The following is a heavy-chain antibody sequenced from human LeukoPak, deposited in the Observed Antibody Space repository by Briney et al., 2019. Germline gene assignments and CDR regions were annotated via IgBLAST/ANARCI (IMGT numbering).Heavy chain of an antibody. CDR2: MNPNSGNT. CDR1: GYTFTSYD. D-gene: IGHD3-22*01. CDR3: ARGIRGRNHIVVVKWTYYFDY. V-gene: IGHV1-8*01. Sequence: ASVKVSCKASGYTFTSYDINWVRQATGQGLEWMGWMNPNSGNTGYAQKFQGRVTMTRNTSISTAYMELSSLRSEDTAVYYCARGIRGRNHIVVVKWTYYFDYWGQGTLVTVSS. J-gene: IGHJ4*02.